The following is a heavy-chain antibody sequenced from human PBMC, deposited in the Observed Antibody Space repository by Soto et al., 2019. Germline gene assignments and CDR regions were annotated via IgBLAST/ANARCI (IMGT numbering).Heavy chain of an antibody. CDR3: ARENGHCTDACNRGAFDI. J-gene: IGHJ3*02. V-gene: IGHV3-21*01. CDR1: GFTFSEYS. Sequence: EVQVVESGGGLVKPGGSLRLSCAASGFTFSEYSFLWVRQAPGKGLEWLSFIANGDNHIFYSDSVKGRFTSSRENAKHSVYLPLNSLRADDSAVYYCARENGHCTDACNRGAFDIWGQGTMVTVSS. CDR2: IANGDNHI. D-gene: IGHD2-2*01.